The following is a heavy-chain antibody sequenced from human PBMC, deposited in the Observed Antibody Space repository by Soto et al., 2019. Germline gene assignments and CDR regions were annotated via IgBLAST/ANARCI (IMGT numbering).Heavy chain of an antibody. V-gene: IGHV1-69*06. D-gene: IGHD3-10*01. CDR2: SIPIFGSA. CDR1: GDTFSTYA. Sequence: QVQLVQSGAEMKKPGSSVKVSCKASGDTFSTYAISWVRQAPGQGLEWMGGSIPIFGSADYAQKFQGRVTSTADKSTSTAYMELSSLRSEDTAIYYCARGFRSGSPYNRFDPWGQGTLVTVSS. CDR3: ARGFRSGSPYNRFDP. J-gene: IGHJ5*02.